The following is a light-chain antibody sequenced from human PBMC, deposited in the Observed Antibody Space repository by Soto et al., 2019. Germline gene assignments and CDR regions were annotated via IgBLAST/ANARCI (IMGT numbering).Light chain of an antibody. J-gene: IGKJ3*01. V-gene: IGKV1-8*01. CDR2: GAS. CDR3: QQLFMYPHT. Sequence: AIRMTQSPSSLSASTGDRVTITCRASQGISSYLAWYQQKPGKAPKLLIYGASTLQSGVPSRFGGSGSGKDFTLTVSSLKPEDFATYYCQQLFMYPHTLGPGTKVDIK. CDR1: QGISSY.